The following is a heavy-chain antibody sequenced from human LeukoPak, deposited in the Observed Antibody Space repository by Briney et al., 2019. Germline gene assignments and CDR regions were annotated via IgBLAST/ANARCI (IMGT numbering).Heavy chain of an antibody. D-gene: IGHD1-26*01. J-gene: IGHJ5*02. V-gene: IGHV3-23*01. Sequence: GGSLRLSCAASGFTVSSNYMSWVRQAPGKGLEWVSSISGSGGSTYYADSVKGRFTISRDNSKNTLYLQMNRMRAEDTALYYCAKGRLGATTNWFDPWGQGTLVTVSS. CDR1: GFTVSSNY. CDR2: ISGSGGST. CDR3: AKGRLGATTNWFDP.